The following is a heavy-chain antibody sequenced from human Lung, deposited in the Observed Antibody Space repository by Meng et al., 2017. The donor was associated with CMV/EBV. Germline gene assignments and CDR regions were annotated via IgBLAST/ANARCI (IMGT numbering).Heavy chain of an antibody. D-gene: IGHD2/OR15-2a*01. Sequence: SVXVSCKASGGTFSSYAISWVRQAPGQGLEWMGGIIPILGIANYAQKFQGRVTITADKSTSTAYMELSSLRSEDTAVYYCARCKDAFEMWGQGTMVTVSS. CDR3: ARCKDAFEM. CDR1: GGTFSSYA. J-gene: IGHJ3*02. V-gene: IGHV1-69*10. CDR2: IIPILGIA.